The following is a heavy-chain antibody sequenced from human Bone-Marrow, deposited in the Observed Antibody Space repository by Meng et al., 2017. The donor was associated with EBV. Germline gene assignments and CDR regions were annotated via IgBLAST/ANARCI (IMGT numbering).Heavy chain of an antibody. J-gene: IGHJ5*02. Sequence: QVHLVQLGAEVKKPGASVKVSCKASGFTFSTYAIHWVRQAPGQRLEWMGWINVGNGDTKYSQKLQGRVTITRDTSASTAYMELRSLRSEDTAVYYCARDSSGDSRNFDPWGQGTLVTVSS. CDR1: GFTFSTYA. CDR2: INVGNGDT. D-gene: IGHD3-22*01. CDR3: ARDSSGDSRNFDP. V-gene: IGHV1-3*01.